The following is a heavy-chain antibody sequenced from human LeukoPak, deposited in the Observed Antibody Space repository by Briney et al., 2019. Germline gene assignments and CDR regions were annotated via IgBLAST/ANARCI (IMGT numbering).Heavy chain of an antibody. CDR2: IYTSGNT. J-gene: IGHJ6*03. CDR1: GGSISSGSYY. CDR3: ARDGGYSRGYSYYYMDV. V-gene: IGHV4-61*02. Sequence: SQTLSLTCGVSGGSISSGSYYWSWIRQPAGEGLEWIGRIYTSGNTNYNPSLKSRVTISIDTSKNQFFLNLNSVTAADTAVYYCARDGGYSRGYSYYYMDVWGKETTVTVSS. D-gene: IGHD3-22*01.